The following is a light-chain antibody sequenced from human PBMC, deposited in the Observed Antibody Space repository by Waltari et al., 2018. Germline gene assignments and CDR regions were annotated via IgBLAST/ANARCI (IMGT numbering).Light chain of an antibody. CDR3: QQYNIWPYT. Sequence: DIQMTQSPSTLSASVGDRVTITCRASQSISNWLAWCQQKPGKAPKVLIYKSFTLQSGVPSRFSGSGSETEFILTISSLQPDDFATYFCQQYNIWPYTFGQGTTLEI. J-gene: IGKJ2*01. CDR2: KSF. CDR1: QSISNW. V-gene: IGKV1-5*03.